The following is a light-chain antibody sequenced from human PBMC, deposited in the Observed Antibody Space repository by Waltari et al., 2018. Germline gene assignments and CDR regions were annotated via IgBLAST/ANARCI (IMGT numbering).Light chain of an antibody. CDR2: WAS. Sequence: DIGMTQSPDSLAVSLGERATINCRTSQSIFSRSNNENFLAWYQQKPGQPPKVLISWASSRKSGVPERFSGSGSETDFTLTINSLQAEDVAIYYCKQYFTRPPYTFGQGTKLEIK. CDR1: QSIFSRSNNENF. J-gene: IGKJ2*01. V-gene: IGKV4-1*01. CDR3: KQYFTRPPYT.